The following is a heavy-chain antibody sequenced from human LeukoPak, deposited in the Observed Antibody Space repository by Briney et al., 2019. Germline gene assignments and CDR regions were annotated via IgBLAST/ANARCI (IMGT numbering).Heavy chain of an antibody. CDR3: ARDHWVTMVRGVIPLYGLDV. CDR1: GFTFSTYA. CDR2: ISYDGSNK. Sequence: GRSLRLSCAASGFTFSTYAMHWVRQAPGKGLEWVAVISYDGSNKYYADSVKGRFTISRDNSKSTLYLQMISLRAEDTAVYYCARDHWVTMVRGVIPLYGLDVWGQGSTVTVSS. D-gene: IGHD3-10*01. V-gene: IGHV3-30-3*01. J-gene: IGHJ6*02.